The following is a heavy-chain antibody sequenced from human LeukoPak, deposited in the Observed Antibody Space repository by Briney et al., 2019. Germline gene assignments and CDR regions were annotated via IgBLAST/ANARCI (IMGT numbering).Heavy chain of an antibody. V-gene: IGHV3-11*01. CDR1: GFTFSDHY. CDR2: LSNRGSDI. Sequence: GSLRLSCAVSGFTFSDHYMTWIRQAPGKGLEYISYLSNRGSDIFYADSVKGRFSISRDNAKNSLYLQMNSLRVEDPAMYYCARGHWGLDYWGQGTLVTVSS. CDR3: ARGHWGLDY. J-gene: IGHJ4*02. D-gene: IGHD7-27*01.